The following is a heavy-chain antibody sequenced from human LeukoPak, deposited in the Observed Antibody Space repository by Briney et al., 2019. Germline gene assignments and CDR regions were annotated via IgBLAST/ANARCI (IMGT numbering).Heavy chain of an antibody. Sequence: GGSLRLSCAASGFTFSSYSMNWVRQAPGKGLEWVSSISSSSSYIYYADSRKGRFTISRDNSKNTLYLQMNSLGVEDTAVYYCAKGRGSGSYWSDDPWGERPLVTVSS. V-gene: IGHV3-21*04. CDR2: ISSSSSYI. D-gene: IGHD3-10*01. CDR1: GFTFSSYS. CDR3: AKGRGSGSYWSDDP. J-gene: IGHJ5*02.